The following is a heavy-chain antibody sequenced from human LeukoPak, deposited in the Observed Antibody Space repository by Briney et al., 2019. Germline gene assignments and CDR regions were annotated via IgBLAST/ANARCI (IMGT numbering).Heavy chain of an antibody. D-gene: IGHD2-15*01. V-gene: IGHV3-30*02. CDR3: AKEACSGGSCYLDY. CDR2: IRYDGSNK. CDR1: GFTFSSYG. J-gene: IGHJ4*02. Sequence: PRGSLRLSCAASGFTFSSYGMHWVRQAPGKGLEWVAFIRYDGSNKYYADSVKGRFTISRDNSKNTLYLQMNSLRAEDTAVYYCAKEACSGGSCYLDYWGQGTLVTVSS.